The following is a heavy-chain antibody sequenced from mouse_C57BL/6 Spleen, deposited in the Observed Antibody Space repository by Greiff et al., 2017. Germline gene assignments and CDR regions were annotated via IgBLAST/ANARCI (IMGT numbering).Heavy chain of an antibody. D-gene: IGHD1-1*01. CDR1: GYTFTSYW. CDR3: ERGPTVGGGSYWYFDV. Sequence: QVQLQQPGAELVKPGASVKLSCKASGYTFTSYWMHWVKQRPGQGLEWIGMIHPNSGSTNYNEKFKSKATLTVDKSSSTAYMQLSSLTSEDSAVYYCERGPTVGGGSYWYFDVWGKGTTVTVSS. CDR2: IHPNSGST. J-gene: IGHJ1*03. V-gene: IGHV1-64*01.